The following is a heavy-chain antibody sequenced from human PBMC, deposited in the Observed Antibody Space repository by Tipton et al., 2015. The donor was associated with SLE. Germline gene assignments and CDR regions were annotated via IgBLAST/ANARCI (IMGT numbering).Heavy chain of an antibody. CDR3: ARDSVIAVAGTTYFDY. D-gene: IGHD6-19*01. V-gene: IGHV4-39*07. Sequence: TLSLTCTVSGGSISSSSYYWGWIRQPPGKGLEWIGSIYYSGSTYYNPSLKSRVTISVDTSKNQFSLQLNSVTPEDTAVYYCARDSVIAVAGTTYFDYWGQGTLVTVSS. J-gene: IGHJ4*02. CDR2: IYYSGST. CDR1: GGSISSSSYY.